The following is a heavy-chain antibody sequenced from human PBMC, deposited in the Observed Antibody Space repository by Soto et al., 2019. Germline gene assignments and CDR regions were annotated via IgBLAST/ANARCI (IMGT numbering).Heavy chain of an antibody. J-gene: IGHJ6*02. CDR1: GFTFSSYA. V-gene: IGHV3-23*01. Sequence: GESLRISCAASGFTFSSYAMSWVRQAPGKGLEWVSAISGSGGSTYYADSVKGRFTISRDNSKNTLYLQMNSLRAEDTAVYYCAKDRDYLYPYYYGMDVWGQGTTVTV. CDR2: ISGSGGST. CDR3: AKDRDYLYPYYYGMDV. D-gene: IGHD4-17*01.